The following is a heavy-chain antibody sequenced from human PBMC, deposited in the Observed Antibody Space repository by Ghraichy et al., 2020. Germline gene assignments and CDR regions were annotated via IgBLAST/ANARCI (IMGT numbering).Heavy chain of an antibody. CDR3: ARNKTGSLSGWFDP. V-gene: IGHV4-39*01. Sequence: SETLSLTCTVSGGSMSTSADYWGWIRQPPGERLEWIGSIYNSVSTHYNPSLRSRVTISVDPSKDQFSLRLTSVTASDTAAYYCARNKTGSLSGWFDPWGPGLLFTVSS. CDR2: IYNSVST. J-gene: IGHJ5*02. CDR1: GGSMSTSADY. D-gene: IGHD6-6*01.